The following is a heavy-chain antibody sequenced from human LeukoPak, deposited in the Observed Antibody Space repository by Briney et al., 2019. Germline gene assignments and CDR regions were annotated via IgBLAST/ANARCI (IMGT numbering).Heavy chain of an antibody. V-gene: IGHV1-69*05. Sequence: ASVKDSCKSSGGTFTIYAISWVRQAPGQGLEWLRRIILIFGTANYAQKFQGRVTITTDESTSTAYMELSSLRTEDTAVDYCAEENDYGDYWGQGTLVTVSS. D-gene: IGHD2/OR15-2a*01. J-gene: IGHJ4*02. CDR2: IILIFGTA. CDR1: GGTFTIYA. CDR3: AEENDYGDY.